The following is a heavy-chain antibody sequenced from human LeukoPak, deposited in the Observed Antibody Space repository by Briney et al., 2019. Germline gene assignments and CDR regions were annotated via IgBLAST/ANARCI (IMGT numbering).Heavy chain of an antibody. CDR1: GYTFTSYG. D-gene: IGHD3-3*01. CDR3: AREGGIKQYYDFWSCYYGSAYGGYYMDV. Sequence: SVKVSCKASGYTFTSYGISWVRRAPGKGLEWVGWISAYNGNTNYAQKLQGRVTMTTDTSTRTAYMAIRHLRSDDTAVYYCAREGGIKQYYDFWSCYYGSAYGGYYMDVWGKATKVTVSS. J-gene: IGHJ6*03. CDR2: ISAYNGNT. V-gene: IGHV1-18*01.